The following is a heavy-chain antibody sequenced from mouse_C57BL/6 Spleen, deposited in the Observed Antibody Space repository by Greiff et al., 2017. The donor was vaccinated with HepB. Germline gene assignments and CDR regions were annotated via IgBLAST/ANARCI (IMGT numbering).Heavy chain of an antibody. J-gene: IGHJ3*01. Sequence: EVKLQESGGGLVKPGGSLKLSCAASGFTFSSYAMSWVRQTPEKRLEWVATISDGGSYTYYPDNVKGRFTISRDNAKNNLYLQMSHLKSEDTAMYYCAREGLLRRGFAYWGQGTLVTVSA. D-gene: IGHD1-1*01. CDR3: AREGLLRRGFAY. CDR2: ISDGGSYT. V-gene: IGHV5-4*01. CDR1: GFTFSSYA.